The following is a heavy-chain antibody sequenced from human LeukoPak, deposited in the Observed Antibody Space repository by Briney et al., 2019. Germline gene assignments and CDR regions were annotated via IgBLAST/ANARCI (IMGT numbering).Heavy chain of an antibody. CDR2: ISYDGSNK. CDR3: ARGKRIAVAGTPELDY. Sequence: PGRSLRLSCAASGFTFSSYGMHWVRQAPGKGLEWVAGISYDGSNKYYADSVKGRFTISGDNSKITVYLQVNSLGADDTAVYYCARGKRIAVAGTPELDYWGQGTLVTVSS. CDR1: GFTFSSYG. D-gene: IGHD6-19*01. J-gene: IGHJ4*02. V-gene: IGHV3-30*03.